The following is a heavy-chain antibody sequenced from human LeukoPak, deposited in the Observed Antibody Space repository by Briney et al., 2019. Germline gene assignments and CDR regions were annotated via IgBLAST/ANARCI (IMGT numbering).Heavy chain of an antibody. CDR1: EFTFSSYA. D-gene: IGHD6-13*01. CDR2: ISGSGAST. Sequence: GALRLSCAAFEFTFSSYAMSWVRQAPGKGLEWVSAISGSGASTYYADSVKGRFTISRDNSKNTLYLQMNSLRAEDTAVYYCAKAGGYSSSWYSDYWGQGTLVTVSS. V-gene: IGHV3-23*01. CDR3: AKAGGYSSSWYSDY. J-gene: IGHJ4*02.